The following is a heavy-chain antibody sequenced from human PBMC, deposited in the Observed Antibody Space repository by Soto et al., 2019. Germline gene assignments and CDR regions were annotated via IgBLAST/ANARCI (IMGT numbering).Heavy chain of an antibody. CDR2: INHSGST. D-gene: IGHD5-12*01. J-gene: IGHJ4*02. Sequence: SETLSLTCAVYGGSFSGYYWSWIRQPPGKGLEWIGEINHSGSTNYNPSLKSRVTISVDTSKNQFSLKLSSVTAADTAVYYCARAPAWLRPFNYFDYWDQGTLVTVSS. V-gene: IGHV4-34*01. CDR1: GGSFSGYY. CDR3: ARAPAWLRPFNYFDY.